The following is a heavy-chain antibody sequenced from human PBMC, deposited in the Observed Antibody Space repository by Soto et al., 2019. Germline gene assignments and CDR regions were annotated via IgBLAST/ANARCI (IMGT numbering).Heavy chain of an antibody. V-gene: IGHV1-69*06. Sequence: SVKVSCKASGGTFNNYVINWVRQAPGQGLEWMAGIIPIFGTPNYAQKFQGRVTITADKSTSTAYMELNRLRSEDTAVYYCAGRCDGTNCLENFDYWGQGTLVTVSS. J-gene: IGHJ4*02. CDR2: IIPIFGTP. CDR1: GGTFNNYV. CDR3: AGRCDGTNCLENFDY. D-gene: IGHD2-2*01.